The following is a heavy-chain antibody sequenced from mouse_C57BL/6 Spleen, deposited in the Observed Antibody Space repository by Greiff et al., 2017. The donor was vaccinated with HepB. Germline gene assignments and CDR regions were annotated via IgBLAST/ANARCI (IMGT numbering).Heavy chain of an antibody. J-gene: IGHJ1*03. Sequence: QVQLQQPGAELVKPGASVKMSCKASGYTFTSYWITWVKQRPGQGLEWIGDIYPGSGSTNYNEKFKSKATLTVDTSSSTAYMQLSSLTSEDSAVYYCARRGAIYYGNYYWYFDVWGTGTTVTVSS. CDR1: GYTFTSYW. D-gene: IGHD2-1*01. V-gene: IGHV1-55*01. CDR2: IYPGSGST. CDR3: ARRGAIYYGNYYWYFDV.